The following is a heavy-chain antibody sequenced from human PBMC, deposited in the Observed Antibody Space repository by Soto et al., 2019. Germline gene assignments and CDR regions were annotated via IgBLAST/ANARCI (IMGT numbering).Heavy chain of an antibody. CDR2: IWYDGSNK. CDR1: GFTFSSYG. D-gene: IGHD5-12*01. V-gene: IGHV3-33*01. Sequence: GGSLRLSCAASGFTFSSYGMHWVRQAPGKGLEWVAVIWYDGSNKYYADSVKGRFTISRDNSKNTLYLQMNSLRAEDTAVYYCARASERWLQYNWFDPWGQGTLVT. CDR3: ARASERWLQYNWFDP. J-gene: IGHJ5*02.